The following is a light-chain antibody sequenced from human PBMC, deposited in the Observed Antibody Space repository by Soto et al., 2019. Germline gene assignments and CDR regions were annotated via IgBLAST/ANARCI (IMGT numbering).Light chain of an antibody. CDR3: QVRDSSNDYLV. CDR1: NIGSKS. V-gene: IGLV3-21*02. Sequence: SYELTQPPSVSVAPGQTARITCEGHNIGSKSVHWYQLRPGQAPVVVVYDDTDRPSGIPERFSGSNSGNTATLTITRVEAGDGAGYYCQVRDSSNDYLVFGGGT. J-gene: IGLJ3*02. CDR2: DDT.